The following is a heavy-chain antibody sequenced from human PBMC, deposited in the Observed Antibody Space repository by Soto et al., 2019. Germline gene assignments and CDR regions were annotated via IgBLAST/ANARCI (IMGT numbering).Heavy chain of an antibody. Sequence: QVQLQESGPGLVKPSQTLSLTCTVSGGSISSGGYYWIWIRQHPGKGLEWIGYISYSGSTYYNQSLKSRVTKSVDTSKNQFSLKLGDVTAADTAVYYCTSRYGDYLNYFDYWGQGTLVTVSS. V-gene: IGHV4-31*03. D-gene: IGHD4-17*01. J-gene: IGHJ4*02. CDR3: TSRYGDYLNYFDY. CDR1: GGSISSGGYY. CDR2: ISYSGST.